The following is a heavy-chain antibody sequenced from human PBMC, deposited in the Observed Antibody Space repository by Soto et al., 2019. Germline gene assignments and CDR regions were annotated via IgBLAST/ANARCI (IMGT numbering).Heavy chain of an antibody. V-gene: IGHV1-46*01. Sequence: QAQLLQSGAEVKKPGASVKVSCKASGYTFINYFIHWVRQAPGQRLEWIGILDPSRGSADYAQKFQGRVTMTTDLSTKTVFMDLISLRSEDTDVYYCARPLIVNTVDRWVQGTTVIVSS. J-gene: IGHJ3*01. CDR3: ARPLIVNTVDR. CDR2: LDPSRGSA. CDR1: GYTFINYF. D-gene: IGHD2-15*01.